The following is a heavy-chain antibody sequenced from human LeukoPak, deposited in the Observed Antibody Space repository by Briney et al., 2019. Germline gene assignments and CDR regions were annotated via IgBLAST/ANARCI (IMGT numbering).Heavy chain of an antibody. CDR2: LYSDGRT. V-gene: IGHV3-53*01. CDR3: ARGGGYYPIDY. Sequence: PGGSLRLSCAASGFTVNSNYMNWVRQAPGKGLEWVSVLYSDGRTYYADSVKGRFTISRDTSKNTLYLQVNSLRAEDTAIYYCARGGGYYPIDYWGQGTLVTVPS. J-gene: IGHJ4*02. D-gene: IGHD1-26*01. CDR1: GFTVNSNY.